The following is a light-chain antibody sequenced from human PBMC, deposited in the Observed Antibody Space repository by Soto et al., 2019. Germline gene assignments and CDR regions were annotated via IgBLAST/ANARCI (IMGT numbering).Light chain of an antibody. J-gene: IGLJ1*01. CDR1: SSDVGGYNY. V-gene: IGLV2-14*01. Sequence: QSALTQPASVSGSPGQSITISCTGTSSDVGGYNYVSWYQQHPGKAPKLMIYEVSNRPSRVSNRFSGSKSGNTASLTISGLQAEDEADYYGSSYTRSSTSYVFGTGTKVTVL. CDR2: EVS. CDR3: SSYTRSSTSYV.